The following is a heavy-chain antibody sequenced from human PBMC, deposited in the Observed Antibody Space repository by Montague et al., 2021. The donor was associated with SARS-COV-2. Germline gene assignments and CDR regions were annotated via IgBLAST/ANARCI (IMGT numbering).Heavy chain of an antibody. J-gene: IGHJ4*02. V-gene: IGHV3-49*04. CDR1: GFTFGVLA. Sequence: SLRLSCAASGFTFGVLAMSWVRQAPGKGLEWVSFIRGRPYGGTTEYAASVKGRFTISRDDSKSIVYLQMNSLKTEDTAVYYCIRYSGSPDYWGQGTLVTVSS. CDR2: IRGRPYGGTT. CDR3: IRYSGSPDY. D-gene: IGHD1-26*01.